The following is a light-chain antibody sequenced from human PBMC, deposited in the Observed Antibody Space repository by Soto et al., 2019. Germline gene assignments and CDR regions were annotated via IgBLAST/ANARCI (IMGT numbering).Light chain of an antibody. CDR1: QSVSSW. CDR2: AAS. Sequence: DIQMTQSPSTLSASVGDRVTITCRAGQSVSSWLAWYQQKPGKAPKLLIYAASTLQSGVPSRFSGSGSGTDFTLTISSLQPEDVATYYCQKYNIAPWTFGQGTKVDIK. CDR3: QKYNIAPWT. J-gene: IGKJ1*01. V-gene: IGKV1-27*01.